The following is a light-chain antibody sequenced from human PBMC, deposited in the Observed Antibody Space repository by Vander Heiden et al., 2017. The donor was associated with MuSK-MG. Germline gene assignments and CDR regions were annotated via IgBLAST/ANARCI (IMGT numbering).Light chain of an antibody. CDR1: NIGEKS. CDR2: YDS. J-gene: IGLJ2*01. CDR3: QVWDSSTDHVV. Sequence: SYVLTQPPSVSVAPGKTAGISCGGDNIGEKSVNWYQQRPGQAPVLVIFYDSDRHSGIPERFSGSNSGNTATLTISRVEAGDEADYYCQVWDSSTDHVVFGGGTKLTVL. V-gene: IGLV3-21*04.